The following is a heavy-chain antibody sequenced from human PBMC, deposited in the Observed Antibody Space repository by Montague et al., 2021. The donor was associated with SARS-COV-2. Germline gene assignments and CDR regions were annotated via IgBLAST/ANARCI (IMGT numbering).Heavy chain of an antibody. J-gene: IGHJ4*02. CDR1: GFTFSSYA. V-gene: IGHV3-23*03. CDR2: IYSGSSST. Sequence: SRRFSCAAPGFTFSSYAMSWVRQAPGKGLEWVSVIYSGSSSTWYSDSVKGRFTISRDNPKNTLYLHMNSLRVDDTAVYYCAKGFQPYSYESSGFYTFDYWGQGTLVTVSS. CDR3: AKGFQPYSYESSGFYTFDY. D-gene: IGHD3-22*01.